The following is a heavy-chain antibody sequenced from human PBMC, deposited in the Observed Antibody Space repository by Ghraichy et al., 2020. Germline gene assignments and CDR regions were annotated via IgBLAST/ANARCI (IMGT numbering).Heavy chain of an antibody. CDR3: ARRPSIGGMDV. D-gene: IGHD2-15*01. Sequence: SVKVSCKASGGTFSNYAISWVRQAPGQGLEWMGGLIPIFDTAKYAQKFQGRVTITADESTSTAYMELTSLRPEDTAVYYCARRPSIGGMDVWGQGTTVTVTS. CDR1: GGTFSNYA. CDR2: LIPIFDTA. J-gene: IGHJ6*02. V-gene: IGHV1-69*13.